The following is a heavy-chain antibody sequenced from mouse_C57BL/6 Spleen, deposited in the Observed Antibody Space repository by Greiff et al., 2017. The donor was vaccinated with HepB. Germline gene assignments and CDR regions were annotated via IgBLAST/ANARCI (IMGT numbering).Heavy chain of an antibody. CDR3: TRDRGYYGSSYNWYFDV. V-gene: IGHV5-9-1*02. CDR2: ISSGGDYI. Sequence: EVQLVESGDGLVKPGGSLKLSCAASGFTFSSYAMSWVRQTPEKRLEWVAYISSGGDYIYYADTVKGRFTISRDNARNTLYLQMSSLKSEDTAMYYCTRDRGYYGSSYNWYFDVWGTGTTVTVSS. D-gene: IGHD1-1*01. J-gene: IGHJ1*03. CDR1: GFTFSSYA.